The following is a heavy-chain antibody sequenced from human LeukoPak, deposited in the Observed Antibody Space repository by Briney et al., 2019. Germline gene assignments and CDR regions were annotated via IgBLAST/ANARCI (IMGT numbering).Heavy chain of an antibody. CDR3: AKGAATGYSYGFLYYFDY. CDR2: IIPIFGTA. Sequence: ASVKVSCKASGGTFSSYAISWVRQAPGQGLEWMGGIIPIFGTANYAQKFQGRVTITADESTSTAYMELSSLRSEDTAVYYCAKGAATGYSYGFLYYFDYWGQGTLVTVSS. D-gene: IGHD5-18*01. J-gene: IGHJ4*02. V-gene: IGHV1-69*13. CDR1: GGTFSSYA.